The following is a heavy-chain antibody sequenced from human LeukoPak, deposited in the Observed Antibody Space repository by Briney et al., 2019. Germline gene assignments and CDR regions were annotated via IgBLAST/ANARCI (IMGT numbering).Heavy chain of an antibody. CDR1: GFTFDDYA. Sequence: GGSLRLSCAASGFTFDDYAMHWVRQAPGKGLEWVSGISWNSGSIGYADSVKGRFTISRDNAKNSLYLQMNSLRAEDTALYYCAKDRRDSSGWYVVAFDIWGQGTMVTVSS. V-gene: IGHV3-9*01. D-gene: IGHD6-19*01. J-gene: IGHJ3*02. CDR2: ISWNSGSI. CDR3: AKDRRDSSGWYVVAFDI.